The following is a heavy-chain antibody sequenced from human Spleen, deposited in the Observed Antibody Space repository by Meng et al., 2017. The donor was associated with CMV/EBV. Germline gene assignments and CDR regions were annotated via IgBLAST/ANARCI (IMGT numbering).Heavy chain of an antibody. Sequence: SGYTFTTYYMHWVRQALGQGLEWMGIINPSEGSTAYAERFRGRLSITRDRSTSTVYMELSSLRSEDTAVYYCAKDRQYITIFGVAVDDWGQGTLVTVSS. V-gene: IGHV1-46*03. CDR2: INPSEGST. J-gene: IGHJ4*02. CDR3: AKDRQYITIFGVAVDD. D-gene: IGHD3-3*01. CDR1: GYTFTTYY.